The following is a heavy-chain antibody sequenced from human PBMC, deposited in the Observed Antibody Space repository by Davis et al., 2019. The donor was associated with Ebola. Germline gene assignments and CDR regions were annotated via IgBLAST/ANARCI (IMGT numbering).Heavy chain of an antibody. CDR1: GGTFSSYT. CDR3: ARHTSLAAAGTGFDY. J-gene: IGHJ4*02. CDR2: IIPILGIA. Sequence: AASVKVSCKASGGTFSSYTISWVRQAPGQGLEWMGRIIPILGIANYAQKFQGRVTITADKSTSTAYMELSSLRSEDTAVYYCARHTSLAAAGTGFDYWGQGTLVTVSS. D-gene: IGHD6-13*01. V-gene: IGHV1-69*02.